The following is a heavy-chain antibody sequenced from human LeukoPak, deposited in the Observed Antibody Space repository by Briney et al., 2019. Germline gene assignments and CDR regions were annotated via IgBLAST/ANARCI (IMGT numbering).Heavy chain of an antibody. CDR2: ISSSSSYI. J-gene: IGHJ3*02. D-gene: IGHD3-22*01. CDR3: ARSRGINYDSSGYAAFDI. V-gene: IGHV3-21*01. CDR1: GFTFSSYS. Sequence: GSLRLSCAASGFTFSSYSMNWVRQAPGKGLEWVSSISSSSSYIYYADSVKGRFTISRDNAKNSLYLQMNSLRAEDTAVYYCARSRGINYDSSGYAAFDIWGQGTMVTVSS.